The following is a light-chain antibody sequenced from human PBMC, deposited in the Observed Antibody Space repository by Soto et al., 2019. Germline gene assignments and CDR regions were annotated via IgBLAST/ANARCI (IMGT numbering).Light chain of an antibody. V-gene: IGKV3-20*01. CDR3: QQYGSSPLTWT. CDR2: GAS. Sequence: EIVLTQSPGTLSLSPGERATLSCRASQSVSSSYLAWYQQKPGRAPRLLIYGASSRATGIPDRFSGSGSGTDFTLTISRLEPEDFAVYYCQQYGSSPLTWTFGQGTKVDIK. J-gene: IGKJ1*01. CDR1: QSVSSSY.